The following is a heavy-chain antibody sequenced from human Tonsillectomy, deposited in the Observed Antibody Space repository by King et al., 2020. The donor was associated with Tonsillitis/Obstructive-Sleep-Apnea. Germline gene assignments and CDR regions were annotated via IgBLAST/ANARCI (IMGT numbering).Heavy chain of an antibody. Sequence: VQLVESGAEVKKPGASVKVSCKASGYTLTNYQMHWVRQAPGQGLEWMGIINPNGGYTNYAQKFQGRVTMTRDTSTSTVYMELSSLRSEDTAVYYCARSQEVVEAQDVWGRGTTVTVSS. CDR3: ARSQEVVEAQDV. CDR1: GYTLTNYQ. V-gene: IGHV1-46*01. CDR2: INPNGGYT. J-gene: IGHJ6*04.